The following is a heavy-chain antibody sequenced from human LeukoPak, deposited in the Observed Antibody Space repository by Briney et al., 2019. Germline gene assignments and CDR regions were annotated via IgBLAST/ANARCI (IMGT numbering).Heavy chain of an antibody. CDR3: ATRSITMVRGVIITKKPYYFDY. Sequence: GASVKVSCKVSGYTLTELSMHWVRQAPRKGLEWMGGFDPEDGETIYAQKFQGRVTMTEDTSTDTAYMELSSLRSEDTAVYYCATRSITMVRGVIITKKPYYFDYWGQGTLVTVSS. D-gene: IGHD3-10*01. CDR2: FDPEDGET. CDR1: GYTLTELS. J-gene: IGHJ4*02. V-gene: IGHV1-24*01.